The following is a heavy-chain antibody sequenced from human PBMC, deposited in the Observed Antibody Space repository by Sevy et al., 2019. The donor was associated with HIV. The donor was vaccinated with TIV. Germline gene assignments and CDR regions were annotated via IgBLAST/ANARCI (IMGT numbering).Heavy chain of an antibody. V-gene: IGHV3-74*01. CDR2: INSDGSST. CDR1: GFTFSSYW. D-gene: IGHD3-22*01. Sequence: GGSLRLSCAASGFTFSSYWMHWVRQAPGKGLVWVSRINSDGSSTSYADSVKGRFTISRDNAKNTLYLQTNSLRAEDTAVYYCARVKDYYDSSGYYGAGAFDIWGQGTMVTVSS. J-gene: IGHJ3*02. CDR3: ARVKDYYDSSGYYGAGAFDI.